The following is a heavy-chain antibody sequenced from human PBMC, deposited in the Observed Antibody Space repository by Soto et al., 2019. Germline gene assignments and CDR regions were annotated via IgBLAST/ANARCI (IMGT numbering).Heavy chain of an antibody. Sequence: ASVKVSCKASGYTFTSYDINWVRQATGQGLEWMGWMNPNSGNTGYAQKFQGRVTMTRNTSISTAYMELSSLRSEDTAVYYCARLEYSSPYYYYYYMDVWGKGTTVTVSS. CDR3: ARLEYSSPYYYYYYMDV. D-gene: IGHD6-6*01. CDR1: GYTFTSYD. J-gene: IGHJ6*03. V-gene: IGHV1-8*01. CDR2: MNPNSGNT.